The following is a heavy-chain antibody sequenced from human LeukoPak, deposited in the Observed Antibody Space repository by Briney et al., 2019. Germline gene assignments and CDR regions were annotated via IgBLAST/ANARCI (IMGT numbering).Heavy chain of an antibody. D-gene: IGHD5-24*01. CDR3: ARPTVEMATTDALDI. CDR1: GFMFSSYG. CDR2: IRYDGTNK. V-gene: IGHV3-30*02. J-gene: IGHJ3*02. Sequence: PGGSLRLSCAASGFMFSSYGMHWVRQAPGKGLEWVAFIRYDGTNKYYADSVKGRFTISRDNATNSLYLQMNSLRAEDTAVYYCARPTVEMATTDALDIWGQGTMVTVSS.